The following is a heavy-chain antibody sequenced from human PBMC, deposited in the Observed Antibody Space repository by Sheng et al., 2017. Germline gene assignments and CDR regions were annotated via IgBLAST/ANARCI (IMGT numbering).Heavy chain of an antibody. CDR3: ARALPHYGDYYYFDY. CDR1: GFTFSNYE. J-gene: IGHJ4*02. CDR2: ISSSGSTI. V-gene: IGHV3-48*03. D-gene: IGHD4-17*01. Sequence: EVQLVESGEGLVQPGGSLRLSCAASGFTFSNYEMNWVRQAPGKGLEWVSYISSSGSTIYYVDSVKGRFTISRDNAENSLYLQMNSLRAEDTAVYYCARALPHYGDYYYFDYWGQGTLVTVSS.